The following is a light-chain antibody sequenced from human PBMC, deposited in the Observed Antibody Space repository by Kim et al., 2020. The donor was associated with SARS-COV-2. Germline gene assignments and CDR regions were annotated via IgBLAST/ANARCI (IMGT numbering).Light chain of an antibody. Sequence: PGETARITCGGNNIGSTNLHWYQQKPGQAPMLVISYDKDRPSGIPERFSGSNSGNMATLTISRVEAGDEADYSCQVWDSSNDHPVFGGGTQLTVL. CDR2: YDK. CDR1: NIGSTN. J-gene: IGLJ3*02. V-gene: IGLV3-21*04. CDR3: QVWDSSNDHPV.